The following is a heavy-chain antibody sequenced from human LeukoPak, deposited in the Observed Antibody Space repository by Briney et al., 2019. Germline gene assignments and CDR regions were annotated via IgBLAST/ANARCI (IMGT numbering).Heavy chain of an antibody. CDR2: INHSGST. Sequence: PSETLSLTCAVYGGSFSGYYWSWIRQPPGKGLEWIGEINHSGSTNYNPSLKSRVTISVDTSKNQFSLKLSSVTAADTAVYYCARVTSYLAFDIFGQGTIVTVSS. V-gene: IGHV4-34*01. CDR3: ARVTSYLAFDI. J-gene: IGHJ3*02. CDR1: GGSFSGYY. D-gene: IGHD3-10*01.